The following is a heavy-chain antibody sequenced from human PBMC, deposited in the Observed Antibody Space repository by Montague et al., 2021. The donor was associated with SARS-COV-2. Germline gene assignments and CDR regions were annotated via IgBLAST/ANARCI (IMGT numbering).Heavy chain of an antibody. D-gene: IGHD3-9*01. CDR2: XXSNDEK. CDR3: AHLIRYYDIFTGIPCDY. V-gene: IGHV2-5*01. Sequence: PALVKPTQTLTLTCTFSGFSLSTPNVGVGWIRQPPGKALEWVAVXXSNDEKRYSPSLRNRLTITKDTAKNQVVLSLTYVDPVDTATYYCAHLIRYYDIFTGIPCDYWGQGSQVTVSS. J-gene: IGHJ4*02. CDR1: GFSLSTPNVG.